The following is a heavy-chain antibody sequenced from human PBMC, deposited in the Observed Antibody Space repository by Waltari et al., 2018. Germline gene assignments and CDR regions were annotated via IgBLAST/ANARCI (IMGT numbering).Heavy chain of an antibody. D-gene: IGHD2-15*01. CDR3: ARGDIVIVPAADNWFDP. J-gene: IGHJ5*02. CDR2: IQTNPGKP. Sequence: QVQLVQSGSELKRPGASVKVSCKASGYTFVTYALHWVRQAPGQGLEWMGWIQTNPGKPTHAQGVTGRFVFSMDTSVSTAYLQINSLDAEDTAVYYCARGDIVIVPAADNWFDPWGQGTLVTVSS. V-gene: IGHV7-4-1*02. CDR1: GYTFVTYA.